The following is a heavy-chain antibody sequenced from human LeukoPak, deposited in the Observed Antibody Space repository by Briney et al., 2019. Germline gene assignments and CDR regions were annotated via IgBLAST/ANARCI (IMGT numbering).Heavy chain of an antibody. CDR3: ARDSRGYSYGFFDY. J-gene: IGHJ4*02. V-gene: IGHV3-48*02. D-gene: IGHD5-18*01. CDR2: ISSSGSPI. CDR1: GFTFSTYW. Sequence: GGSLRLSCAASGFTFSTYWMNWVRQAPGKGLEWVSYISSSGSPIFYADSVKGRFSITRDNVKNSLYLEMNSLRDEDSAVYYCARDSRGYSYGFFDYWGLGTLVTVSS.